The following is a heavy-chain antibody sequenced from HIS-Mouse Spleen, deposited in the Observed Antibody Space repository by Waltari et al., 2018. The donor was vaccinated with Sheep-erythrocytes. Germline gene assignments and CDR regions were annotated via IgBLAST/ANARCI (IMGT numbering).Heavy chain of an antibody. CDR3: ARFSRPRFWPVGATAFDI. D-gene: IGHD1-26*01. CDR1: GGSISSYY. Sequence: SGPGLVKPSETLSLTCTVSGGSISSYYWSWIRQPPGKGLEWIGYIYYSGSTNYNPSLKSRVTISVDTSKNQFSLKLSSVTAADTAVYYCARFSRPRFWPVGATAFDIWGQGTMVTVSS. CDR2: IYYSGST. J-gene: IGHJ3*02. V-gene: IGHV4-59*08.